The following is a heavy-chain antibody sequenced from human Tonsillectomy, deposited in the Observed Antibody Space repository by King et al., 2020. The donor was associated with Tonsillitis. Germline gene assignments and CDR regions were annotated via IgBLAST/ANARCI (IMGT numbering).Heavy chain of an antibody. J-gene: IGHJ3*02. V-gene: IGHV1-2*02. Sequence: VQLVQSGAEVKKPGASVKVSCKASGYNFNGYYLHWVRQAPGQGLEWLGWINPNSGDTNKAQKFQARVTMTWDTSISTAYMDLGRLRSDDTAVYYCARDAYCGGDCYSGLDASDMWGQGTMVTVSS. CDR3: ARDAYCGGDCYSGLDASDM. CDR1: GYNFNGYY. D-gene: IGHD2-21*01. CDR2: INPNSGDT.